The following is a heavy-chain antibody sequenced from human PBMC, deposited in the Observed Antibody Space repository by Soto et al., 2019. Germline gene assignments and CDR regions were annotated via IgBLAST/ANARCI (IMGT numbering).Heavy chain of an antibody. V-gene: IGHV3-49*03. CDR2: IRSKAYGGTT. J-gene: IGHJ6*02. Sequence: SLRLSCTASGFTFGDYAMSWFRQAPGKWLEWVGFIRSKAYGGTTEYAASVKGRFTISRDDSKSIAYLQMNSLKTEDTAVYYCTRDLATPEYCSGGSCYNQYYYGMDVWGQGTTVTVSS. D-gene: IGHD2-15*01. CDR1: GFTFGDYA. CDR3: TRDLATPEYCSGGSCYNQYYYGMDV.